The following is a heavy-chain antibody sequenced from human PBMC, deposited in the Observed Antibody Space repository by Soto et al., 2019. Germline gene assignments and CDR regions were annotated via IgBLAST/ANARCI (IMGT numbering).Heavy chain of an antibody. Sequence: GESLKISCKGSGYSFTSYWISWVRQMPGKGLEWMGRIDPSDSYTNYSPSFQGHVTISADKSISTAYLQWSSLKASDTAMYYCATPSRDGYNSRSGMDVWGQGTTVTVSS. CDR2: IDPSDSYT. J-gene: IGHJ6*02. D-gene: IGHD5-12*01. CDR3: ATPSRDGYNSRSGMDV. CDR1: GYSFTSYW. V-gene: IGHV5-10-1*01.